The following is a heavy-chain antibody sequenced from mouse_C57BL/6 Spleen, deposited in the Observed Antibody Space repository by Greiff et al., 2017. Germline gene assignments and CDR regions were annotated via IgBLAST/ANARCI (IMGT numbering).Heavy chain of an antibody. Sequence: QVHVKQSGAELVKPGASVKISCKASGYAFSSYWMNWVKQRPGKGLEWIGQIYPGDGDTNYNGKFKGKATLTADKSSSTAYMQLSSLTSEDSAVYFCASGNYYGSSYEDYWGQGTTLTVSS. CDR1: GYAFSSYW. D-gene: IGHD1-1*01. CDR2: IYPGDGDT. J-gene: IGHJ2*01. V-gene: IGHV1-80*01. CDR3: ASGNYYGSSYEDY.